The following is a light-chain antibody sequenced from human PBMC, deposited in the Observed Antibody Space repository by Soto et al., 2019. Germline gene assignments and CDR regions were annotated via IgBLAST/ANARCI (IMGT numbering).Light chain of an antibody. V-gene: IGKV3-20*01. Sequence: EIVLTQSPVTLSLSPGKRATLSCRASQSVSNNYLAWYQQKPGQAPRLLIYGASNRATGIPDRFSGSGSGTDFTLTISRLEPEDCAVYYCQQYGSSGTFGQGTKVDIK. CDR2: GAS. CDR3: QQYGSSGT. J-gene: IGKJ1*01. CDR1: QSVSNNY.